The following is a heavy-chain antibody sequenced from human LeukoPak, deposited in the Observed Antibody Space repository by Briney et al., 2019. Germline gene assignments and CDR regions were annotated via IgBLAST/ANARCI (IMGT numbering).Heavy chain of an antibody. J-gene: IGHJ5*02. D-gene: IGHD4-23*01. V-gene: IGHV1-2*02. CDR3: ARGFGGDP. Sequence: ASVKVSCKASGYTFTACYLHWVRQAPGQGLEWMGWINPNSGGTSYAQKFQGRVSMTRDTSISTVYMELSSLRSDDTAVYYCARGFGGDPWGQGTLVTVSS. CDR2: INPNSGGT. CDR1: GYTFTACY.